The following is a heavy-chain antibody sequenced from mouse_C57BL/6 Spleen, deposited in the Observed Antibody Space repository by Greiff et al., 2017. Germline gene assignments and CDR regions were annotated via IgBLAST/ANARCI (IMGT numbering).Heavy chain of an antibody. CDR3: ARENYAMGY. Sequence: VQLQESGPELVKPGASVKISCKASGYAFSSSWMNWVKQRPGKGLEWIGRIYPGDGDTNYNGKFKGKATLTADKSSSTAYMQLSSLTSEDSAVYCCARENYAMGYWGQGTSVTVSS. V-gene: IGHV1-82*01. J-gene: IGHJ4*01. CDR1: GYAFSSSW. CDR2: IYPGDGDT.